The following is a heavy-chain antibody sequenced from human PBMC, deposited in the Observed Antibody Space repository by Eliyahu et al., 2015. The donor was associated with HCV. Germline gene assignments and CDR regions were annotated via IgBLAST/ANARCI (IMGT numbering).Heavy chain of an antibody. J-gene: IGHJ2*01. D-gene: IGHD1-26*01. V-gene: IGHV1-2*02. CDR1: GYTFTGXY. CDR3: ANSERVGAVGWYFDL. CDR2: INPKSGXT. Sequence: QVQLVQSGAEAXQPGASIKVSCKASGYTFTGXYIHXVRQAPGQGLEWXGCINPKSGXTNYPRRFQGRVTMTRDTSSTTAYMELINVRSDDTAVYYCANSERVGAVGWYFDLWGRGTLVTVSS.